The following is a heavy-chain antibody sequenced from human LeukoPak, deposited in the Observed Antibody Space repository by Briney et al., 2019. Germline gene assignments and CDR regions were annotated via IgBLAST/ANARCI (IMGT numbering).Heavy chain of an antibody. CDR3: AKGGVLRYFDWLLYIY. Sequence: GGSLRLSCAASGFTFSSYAMSWVRQAPGKGLEWVSAISGSGASTYYADSVKGRFTISRDNSKNTLYLQMNSLRAEDTAVYYCAKGGVLRYFDWLLYIYWGQGTLVTVSS. CDR2: ISGSGAST. J-gene: IGHJ4*02. CDR1: GFTFSSYA. V-gene: IGHV3-23*01. D-gene: IGHD3-9*01.